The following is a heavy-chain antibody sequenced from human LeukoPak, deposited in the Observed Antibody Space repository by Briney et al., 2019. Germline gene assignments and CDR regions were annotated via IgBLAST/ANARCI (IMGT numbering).Heavy chain of an antibody. CDR1: GGSISSYY. V-gene: IGHV4-59*01. J-gene: IGHJ4*02. Sequence: SETLSLTCTVSGGSISSYYWSWIRQPPGKGLEWIGYIYYSGSTNYNPSLKSRVTISVDTSKNQFSLKLSSVTAAGTAVYYCARVIDYYDSSGYCSYFDYWGQGTLVTVSS. D-gene: IGHD3-22*01. CDR2: IYYSGST. CDR3: ARVIDYYDSSGYCSYFDY.